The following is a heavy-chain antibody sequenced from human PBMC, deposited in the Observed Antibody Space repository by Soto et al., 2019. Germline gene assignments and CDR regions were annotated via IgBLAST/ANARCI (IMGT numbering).Heavy chain of an antibody. Sequence: PSETLSLTYTVAGGSVSSGSYYWSWIRQPPGKGLEWIGYIYYSGSTNYNPSLKSRVTISVDTSKNQFSLKLSSVTAADTAVYYCARVLAVAGTRGGSPNYWGQGTLVTVSS. D-gene: IGHD6-19*01. CDR1: GGSVSSGSYY. CDR3: ARVLAVAGTRGGSPNY. V-gene: IGHV4-61*01. CDR2: IYYSGST. J-gene: IGHJ4*02.